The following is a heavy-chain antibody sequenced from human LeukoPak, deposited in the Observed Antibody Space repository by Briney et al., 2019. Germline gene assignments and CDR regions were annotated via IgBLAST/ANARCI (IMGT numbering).Heavy chain of an antibody. Sequence: SLRLSCAASGFTFDDYAMHWVRQAPGKGLEWVSGISWNSGSIGYADSVKGRFTISRDNAKNSLYLQMNSLRAEDTDLYYCAKDTAVAGTGGVDYWGQGTLVTVSS. CDR3: AKDTAVAGTGGVDY. V-gene: IGHV3-9*01. J-gene: IGHJ4*02. D-gene: IGHD6-19*01. CDR2: ISWNSGSI. CDR1: GFTFDDYA.